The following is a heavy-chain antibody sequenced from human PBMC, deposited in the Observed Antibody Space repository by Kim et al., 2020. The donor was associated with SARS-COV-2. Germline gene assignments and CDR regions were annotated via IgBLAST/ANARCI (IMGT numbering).Heavy chain of an antibody. CDR3: ARDPKAAVGMDV. J-gene: IGHJ6*02. D-gene: IGHD6-13*01. Sequence: SYAQKFQGRVTMTRDTSTSTVYMELSSLRSEDTAVYYCARDPKAAVGMDVWGQGTTVTVSS. V-gene: IGHV1-46*01.